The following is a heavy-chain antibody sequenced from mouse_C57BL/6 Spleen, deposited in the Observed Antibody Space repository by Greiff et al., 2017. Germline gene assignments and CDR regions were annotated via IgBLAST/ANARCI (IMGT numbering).Heavy chain of an antibody. CDR2: IHPNSGST. CDR1: GYTFTSYW. V-gene: IGHV1-64*01. D-gene: IGHD1-1*01. J-gene: IGHJ3*01. CDR3: ARDDYGSSYVAY. Sequence: QVQLQQPGAELVKPGASVKLSCKASGYTFTSYWMDWVKQRPGQGLEWIGMIHPNSGSTNYNEKFKSKATLTVDKSSSTAYMQLSSLTSEDSAVYYCARDDYGSSYVAYWGQGTLVTVSA.